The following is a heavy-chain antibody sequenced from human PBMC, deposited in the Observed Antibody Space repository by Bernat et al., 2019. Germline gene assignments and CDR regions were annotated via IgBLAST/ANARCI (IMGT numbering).Heavy chain of an antibody. D-gene: IGHD4-11*01. CDR2: ITGDGSST. V-gene: IGHV3-74*01. Sequence: EVQLVESGGGLVKPGGSLRLSCAASGFTFSSYSMNWVRQAPGKGLEWVSRITGDGSSTIYADSVKGRFTISRDNAKNTLYLQMNNLRAEDTAVYYCARDRSYTMDVWGQGTTVTVSS. CDR3: ARDRSYTMDV. J-gene: IGHJ6*02. CDR1: GFTFSSYS.